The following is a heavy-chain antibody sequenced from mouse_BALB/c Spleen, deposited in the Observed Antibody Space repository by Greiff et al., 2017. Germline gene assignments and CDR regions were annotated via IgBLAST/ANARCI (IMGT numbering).Heavy chain of an antibody. D-gene: IGHD1-1*01. J-gene: IGHJ4*01. V-gene: IGHV5-9-4*01. CDR3: ARVYYGYAMDY. CDR1: GFTFSSYA. CDR2: ISSGGSYT. Sequence: EVKLVESGGGLVKPGGSLKLSCAASGFTFSSYAMSWVRQSPEKRLEWVAEISSGGSYTYYPDTVTGRFTISRDNAKNTLYLEMSSLRSEDTAMYYCARVYYGYAMDYWGQGTSVTVSS.